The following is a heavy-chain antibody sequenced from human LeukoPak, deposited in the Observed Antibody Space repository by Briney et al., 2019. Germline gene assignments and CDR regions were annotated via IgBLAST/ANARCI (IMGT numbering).Heavy chain of an antibody. D-gene: IGHD3-10*01. J-gene: IGHJ4*02. CDR3: MGYYGSGSYYTSDY. CDR2: IYYSGST. CDR1: GGSISSYY. V-gene: IGHV4-59*08. Sequence: SETLSLTCTVSGGSISSYYWNWIRQPPGKGLEWIGYIYYSGSTNYNPSLKGRVTISVDTSKNQFSLKLSSVTAADTALYYCMGYYGSGSYYTSDYWGQGTLVTVSS.